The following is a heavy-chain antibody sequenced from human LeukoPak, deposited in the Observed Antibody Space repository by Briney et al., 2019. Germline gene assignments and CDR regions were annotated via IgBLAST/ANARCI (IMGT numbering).Heavy chain of an antibody. D-gene: IGHD6-19*01. CDR3: ARGGWSHNNWYFDL. Sequence: PGGSLKLSCAASGFTFSGSDMHWVRQASGKGLEWVGRIRSKANSYATAYAASVKGRLTISRDDSKNTAYLQMNSLKTEDTAVYYCARGGWSHNNWYFDLWGRGTLVTVSS. CDR1: GFTFSGSD. J-gene: IGHJ2*01. V-gene: IGHV3-73*01. CDR2: IRSKANSYAT.